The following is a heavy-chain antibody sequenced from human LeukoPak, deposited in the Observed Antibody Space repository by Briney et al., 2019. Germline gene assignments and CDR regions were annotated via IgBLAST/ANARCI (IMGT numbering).Heavy chain of an antibody. CDR3: AKDTMPPKAGFDP. D-gene: IGHD2-2*01. J-gene: IGHJ5*02. V-gene: IGHV3-30*02. Sequence: GGSLTLSCAASLLTFSSYGMHWVRQAPGKGLEWVAFIRYYGSNRYYADSVKGRFTISRDNSKNTLYLQMNSLRDEDTAVYYCAKDTMPPKAGFDPWGQGTLLTVSS. CDR2: IRYYGSNR. CDR1: LLTFSSYG.